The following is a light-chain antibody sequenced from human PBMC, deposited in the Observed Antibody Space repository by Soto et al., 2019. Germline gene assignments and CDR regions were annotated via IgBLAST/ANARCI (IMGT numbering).Light chain of an antibody. CDR1: QTVSNNY. J-gene: IGKJ1*01. CDR2: GAS. CDR3: QQYDKWPQT. V-gene: IGKV3-20*01. Sequence: IRFTQCPCALSLSPGKMATLSCRASQTVSNNYLAWYQQKPGQAPRLLIYGASNRATGIPDRFRGSGSGTEFTLTISSLESVDFAVYYCQQYDKWPQTFGQVTKVAIK.